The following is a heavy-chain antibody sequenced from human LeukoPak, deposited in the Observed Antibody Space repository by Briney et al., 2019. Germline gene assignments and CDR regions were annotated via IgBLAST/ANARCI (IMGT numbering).Heavy chain of an antibody. V-gene: IGHV4-59*01. CDR3: ARDRCSSRSCYLTITQKGSFDI. J-gene: IGHJ2*01. CDR1: GGSISSYY. CDR2: IYYSGST. D-gene: IGHD2-2*01. Sequence: PSETLSLTCTVSGGSISSYYWSWIRQPLGKGLEWIGYIYYSGSTNYNPSLKSRVTISLDTSKNQFSLKLSSVTAADTAVYYCARDRCSSRSCYLTITQKGSFDIWGRGTVVTVSS.